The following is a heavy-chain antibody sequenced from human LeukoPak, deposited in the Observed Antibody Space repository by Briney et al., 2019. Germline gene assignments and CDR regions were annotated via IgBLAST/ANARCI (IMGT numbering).Heavy chain of an antibody. CDR1: GGSISSSSYY. J-gene: IGHJ4*02. V-gene: IGHV4-39*01. CDR2: IYYSGTT. D-gene: IGHD6-13*01. CDR3: ARLTTAAVGRVGDY. Sequence: SETLSLTCTVSGGSISSSSYYWGWIRHPPGKGLEWIGSIYYSGTTYYNPSLKGRVTISVDTSKNQFSLSLISVTAADTAVYYCARLTTAAVGRVGDYWGQGTLVTVSS.